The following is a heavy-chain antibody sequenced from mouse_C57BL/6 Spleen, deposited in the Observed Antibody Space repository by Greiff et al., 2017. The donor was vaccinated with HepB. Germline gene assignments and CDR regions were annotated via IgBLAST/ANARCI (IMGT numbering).Heavy chain of an antibody. D-gene: IGHD1-1*01. J-gene: IGHJ2*01. CDR3: AREGITTVVATEDFDD. CDR2: IDPNSGGT. Sequence: QVQLQQPGAELVKPGASVKLSCKASGYTFTSYWMHWVKQRPGRGLEWIGRIDPNSGGTKYNEKFKSKATLTVDKPSSTAYMQLSSLTSEDSAVYYCAREGITTVVATEDFDDWGQGTTLTVSS. CDR1: GYTFTSYW. V-gene: IGHV1-72*01.